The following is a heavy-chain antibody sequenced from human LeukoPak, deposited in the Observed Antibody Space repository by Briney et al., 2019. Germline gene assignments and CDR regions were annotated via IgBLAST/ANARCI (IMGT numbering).Heavy chain of an antibody. V-gene: IGHV1-69*05. CDR3: ARVNKWELVAGWYFDL. J-gene: IGHJ2*01. D-gene: IGHD1-26*01. Sequence: SVKVSCKASGGTFSSYAISWVRQAPGRGLEWMGRIIPIFGTANYAQKFQGRVTITTDESTSTAYMELSSLRSEDTGVYYCARVNKWELVAGWYFDLWGRGTLVTVSS. CDR1: GGTFSSYA. CDR2: IIPIFGTA.